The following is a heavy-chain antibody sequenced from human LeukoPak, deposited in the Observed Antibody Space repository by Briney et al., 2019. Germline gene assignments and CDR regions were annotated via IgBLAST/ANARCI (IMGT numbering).Heavy chain of an antibody. D-gene: IGHD3-10*01. J-gene: IGHJ6*03. CDR1: GFTFSSYG. CDR2: IRYDGSNK. V-gene: IGHV3-30*02. Sequence: GGSLRLSCAASGFTFSSYGMHWVRQAPGKGLEWVAFIRYDGSNKYYADSVKGRFTISRDNSKNTLYLQMNSLRAEDTAVYYCAKSQELNYYYYYMDVWGKGTTVTISS. CDR3: AKSQELNYYYYYMDV.